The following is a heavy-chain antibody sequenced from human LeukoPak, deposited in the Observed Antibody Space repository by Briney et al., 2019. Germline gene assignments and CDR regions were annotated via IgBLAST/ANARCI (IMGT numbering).Heavy chain of an antibody. CDR3: AKEQTSSGYFDY. V-gene: IGHV3-74*01. D-gene: IGHD3-10*01. Sequence: PGGSLRLSCAASGFPFSNYWMHWVRQAPGKGLVWVSRVNSDGSTTNYADSVKGRFTISRDNAENTLYMRMNSLSAEDTALYYCAKEQTSSGYFDYWGQGTLVTVSS. CDR1: GFPFSNYW. CDR2: VNSDGSTT. J-gene: IGHJ4*02.